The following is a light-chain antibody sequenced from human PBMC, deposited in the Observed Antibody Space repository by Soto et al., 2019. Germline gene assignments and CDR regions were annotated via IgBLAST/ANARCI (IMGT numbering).Light chain of an antibody. V-gene: IGKV1-17*03. J-gene: IGKJ4*01. CDR2: GAS. CDR3: LQHNTYPLT. CDR1: QGISTY. Sequence: DIQMTQSPSAMSASVGDRVTITCRASQGISTYLAWFQQKPGEVPKRLIYGASSLQSGVPSRFSGSGSGTEFILTISSLQPEEFATYYCLQHNTYPLTVGGGTKVEIK.